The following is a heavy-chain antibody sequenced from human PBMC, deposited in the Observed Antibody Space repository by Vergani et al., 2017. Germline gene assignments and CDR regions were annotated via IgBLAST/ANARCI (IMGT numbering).Heavy chain of an antibody. D-gene: IGHD1-14*01. V-gene: IGHV4-61*02. CDR2: IYTSGST. CDR1: GGSISSGSYY. J-gene: IGHJ5*02. Sequence: QVQLQESGPGLVKPSQTLSLTCTFSGGSISSGSYYWSWIRQPAGKGLEWIGRIYTSGSTNYNPSLKSRVTISVDTSKNQFSLKLSSVTAADTAVYYCARDRRASRINWFDPWGQGTLVTVSS. CDR3: ARDRRASRINWFDP.